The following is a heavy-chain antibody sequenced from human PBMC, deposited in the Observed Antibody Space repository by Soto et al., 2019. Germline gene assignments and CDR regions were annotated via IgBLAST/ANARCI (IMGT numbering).Heavy chain of an antibody. V-gene: IGHV3-53*01. J-gene: IGHJ4*02. D-gene: IGHD3-22*01. CDR1: SDSY. Sequence: GCLRLSCGYFSDSYMSWVRQAPGKGLEWLSVIYSAGYRYYADSVKGRFTISRDTSQGMLYLQMNSLRAEDTAVYYCVRDRYYDSSGYTHYFDYWDQGTPVTVS. CDR3: VRDRYYDSSGYTHYFDY. CDR2: IYSAGYR.